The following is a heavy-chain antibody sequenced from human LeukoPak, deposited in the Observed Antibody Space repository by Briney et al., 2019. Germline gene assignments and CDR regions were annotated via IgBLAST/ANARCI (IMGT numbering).Heavy chain of an antibody. CDR3: ARFPTPLYYFDY. CDR2: IYFSGGT. V-gene: IGHV4-59*01. CDR1: GGSISSYY. J-gene: IGHJ4*02. Sequence: SETLSLTCTVSGGSISSYYWSWIRQPPGKGPEWIGYIYFSGGTNYNPSLKSRVTISVDTSKNQFSLNLSSVTAADTAVYYCARFPTPLYYFDYWGQGTLVTVSS.